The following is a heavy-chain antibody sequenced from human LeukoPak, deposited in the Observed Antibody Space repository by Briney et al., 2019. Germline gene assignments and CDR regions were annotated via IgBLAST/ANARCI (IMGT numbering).Heavy chain of an antibody. CDR1: GGSISSYY. CDR3: ARAYQDYGDYYFDY. V-gene: IGHV4-4*09. Sequence: SQTLSLTCTVSGGSISSYYWGWIRQPPGEGLEWIGYIYTSGSTNYKPSLKSRVTISVDTSKNQFSLKLSSVTAADTAVYYCARAYQDYGDYYFDYWGQGTLVTVSS. D-gene: IGHD4-17*01. CDR2: IYTSGST. J-gene: IGHJ4*02.